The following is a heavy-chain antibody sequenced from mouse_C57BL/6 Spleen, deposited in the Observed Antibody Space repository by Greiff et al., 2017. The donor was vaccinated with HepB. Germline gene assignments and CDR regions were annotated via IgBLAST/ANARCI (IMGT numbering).Heavy chain of an antibody. J-gene: IGHJ1*03. D-gene: IGHD2-5*01. V-gene: IGHV1-82*01. Sequence: VHLVESGPELVKPGASVKISCKASGYAFSSSWMNWVKQRPGKGLEWIGRIYPGDGDTNYNGKFKGKATLTADKSSSTAYMQLSSLTSEDSAVYFCARDYSNYLYWYFDVWGTGTTVTVSS. CDR3: ARDYSNYLYWYFDV. CDR1: GYAFSSSW. CDR2: IYPGDGDT.